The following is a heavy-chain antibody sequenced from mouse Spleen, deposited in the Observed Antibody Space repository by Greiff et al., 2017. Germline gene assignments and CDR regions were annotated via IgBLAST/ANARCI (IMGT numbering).Heavy chain of an antibody. CDR1: GYNFTSYW. CDR2: IYPGSGST. CDR3: ARGDYYGSSFAY. D-gene: IGHD1-1*01. J-gene: IGHJ3*01. Sequence: QVQLQQPGAELVKPGTSVKLSCKASGYNFTSYWINWVKLRPGQGLEWIGDIYPGSGSTNYNEKFKSKATLTVDTSSSTAYMQLSSLASEDSALYYCARGDYYGSSFAYWGQGTLVTVSA. V-gene: IGHV1-55*01.